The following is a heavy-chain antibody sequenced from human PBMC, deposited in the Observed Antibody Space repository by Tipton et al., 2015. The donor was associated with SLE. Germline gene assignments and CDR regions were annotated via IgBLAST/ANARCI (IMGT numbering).Heavy chain of an antibody. Sequence: SLRLSCAASGFTFSSYAMHWVRQAPGKGLEWVSFIRYDGSDKFYADSVKGRFTISRDNSKNTLYLQLNSLRTEDTAVYYCATDGSNAWYAWGQGTLVTVSS. V-gene: IGHV3-30*02. CDR2: IRYDGSDK. CDR3: ATDGSNAWYA. J-gene: IGHJ5*02. CDR1: GFTFSSYA. D-gene: IGHD6-19*01.